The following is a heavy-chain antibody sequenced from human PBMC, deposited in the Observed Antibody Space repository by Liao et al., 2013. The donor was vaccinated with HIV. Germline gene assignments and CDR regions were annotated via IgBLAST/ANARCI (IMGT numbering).Heavy chain of an antibody. CDR1: GGSINNGDYY. V-gene: IGHV4-30-4*08. CDR3: ARRGCSGGNCPHLGFDH. J-gene: IGHJ4*02. Sequence: QVQLQESGPGLVKPSQTLSLTCSVSGGSINNGDYYWSWIRQTPGKGLEWIGYIYYSGNTHYNPSLKSRVSMSVDTSKHQFSLMLRSVTAADTAVYYCARRGCSGGNCPHLGFDHWGPGTLVIVSS. D-gene: IGHD2-15*01. CDR2: IYYSGNT.